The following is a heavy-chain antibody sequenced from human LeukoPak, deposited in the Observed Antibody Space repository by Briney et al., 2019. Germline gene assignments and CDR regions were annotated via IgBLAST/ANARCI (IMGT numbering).Heavy chain of an antibody. V-gene: IGHV4-59*01. J-gene: IGHJ4*02. Sequence: PSETLSLTCTVSGGSISSYYWSWIRQPPGKGLEWIGYIYYSGSTNYNPSLKSRVTISVDTSKNQFSLKLSPVTAADTAVYYCARADRRDGYTKRGYYFDYWGQGTLVTVSS. D-gene: IGHD5-24*01. CDR2: IYYSGST. CDR1: GGSISSYY. CDR3: ARADRRDGYTKRGYYFDY.